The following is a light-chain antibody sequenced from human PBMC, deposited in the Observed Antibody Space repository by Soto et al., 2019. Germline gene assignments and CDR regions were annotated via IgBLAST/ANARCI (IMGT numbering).Light chain of an antibody. CDR3: QQRNNSPTIT. J-gene: IGKJ5*01. Sequence: PQSTSTLSLPPGERVPLSCRASQSVKALLVWYQPRPGQAPRLLIHAASHWADGIPARFIGGGFGTDLTLIINSLLPAAAACCYRQQRNNSPTITFGGGTRLEIK. V-gene: IGKV3-11*01. CDR1: QSVKAL. CDR2: AAS.